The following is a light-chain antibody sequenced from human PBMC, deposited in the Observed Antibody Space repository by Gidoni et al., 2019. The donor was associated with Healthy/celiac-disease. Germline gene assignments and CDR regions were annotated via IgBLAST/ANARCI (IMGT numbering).Light chain of an antibody. V-gene: IGKV3-11*01. J-gene: IGKJ4*01. CDR3: QQRSNWPPLT. CDR1: QSVSSY. CDR2: DAS. Sequence: EIVSTQSPATLSLSPGERATLSCRASQSVSSYLAWYQQKPGQAPRLLIYDASNRATGSPARFSGRGSGTDFTLPISSLEPEDFAVYYCQQRSNWPPLTFGGGTKVEIK.